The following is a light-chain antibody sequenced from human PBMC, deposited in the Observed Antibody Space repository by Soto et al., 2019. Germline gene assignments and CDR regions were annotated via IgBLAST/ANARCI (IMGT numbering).Light chain of an antibody. CDR2: KAS. J-gene: IGKJ1*01. CDR1: QSISSW. CDR3: QQYNSYWT. V-gene: IGKV1-5*03. Sequence: DIQLTQSPSTLSASVGDRVTITCRASQSISSWLAWYQQKPGKAPKLLLYKASSLESRVPSRFSRSGYGTEFTLTLSSLQPDDFATYYCQQYNSYWTFGQGTKVDIK.